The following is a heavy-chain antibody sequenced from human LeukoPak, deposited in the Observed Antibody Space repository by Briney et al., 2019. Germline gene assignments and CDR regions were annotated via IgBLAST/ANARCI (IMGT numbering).Heavy chain of an antibody. Sequence: GGSLRLSCTVSGFTFSTFGMHWVRQAPGKGLEWVAFIRYNGNNEYYADSVKGRFTISRDNSKNTLYLQMNSLRAEDTALYYCANYNFWSGYPSTLGDWGQGTLVTVSS. CDR2: IRYNGNNE. V-gene: IGHV3-30*02. CDR1: GFTFSTFG. CDR3: ANYNFWSGYPSTLGD. D-gene: IGHD3-3*01. J-gene: IGHJ4*02.